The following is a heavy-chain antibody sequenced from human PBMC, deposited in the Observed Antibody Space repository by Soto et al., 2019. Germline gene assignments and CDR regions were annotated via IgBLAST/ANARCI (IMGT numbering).Heavy chain of an antibody. D-gene: IGHD3-3*01. CDR3: ARDLSRSGYYTSYFDI. J-gene: IGHJ3*02. Sequence: QVQLVESGGGVVQPGRSLRLSCAASGFTFSSYAMHWVRQAPGKGLEWVASISYDGSNKYYADSVKGRFTISRDNSKNSLYLQMSSLRAEDTAVYYCARDLSRSGYYTSYFDIWGQGTMVTVSS. V-gene: IGHV3-30-3*01. CDR2: ISYDGSNK. CDR1: GFTFSSYA.